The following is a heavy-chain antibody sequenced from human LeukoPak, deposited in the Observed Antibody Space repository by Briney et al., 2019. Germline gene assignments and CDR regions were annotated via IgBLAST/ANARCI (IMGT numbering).Heavy chain of an antibody. V-gene: IGHV3-15*01. CDR2: IKSKTDGGTT. Sequence: GGSLRLSCAASGFTFSSYAMSWVRQAPGKGLEWVGRIKSKTDGGTTDYAAPVKGRFTISRDDSKNTLYLQMNSLKTEDTAVYYCTTDLIRESSGSYLFDYWGQGTLVTVSS. CDR3: TTDLIRESSGSYLFDY. CDR1: GFTFSSYA. D-gene: IGHD3-10*01. J-gene: IGHJ4*02.